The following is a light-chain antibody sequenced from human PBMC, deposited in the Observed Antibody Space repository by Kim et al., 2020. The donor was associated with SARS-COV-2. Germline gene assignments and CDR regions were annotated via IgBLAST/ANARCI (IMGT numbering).Light chain of an antibody. V-gene: IGLV1-44*01. CDR3: ASWDDGLSARV. CDR2: SSN. J-gene: IGLJ3*02. CDR1: SSNIASNT. Sequence: GQRVTISCSGSSSNIASNTVNWYQQLPGRAPTLLIHSSNQRPSGVPDRFSGSKSGTSASLSISGLQSEDEADYYCASWDDGLSARVFGGGTQLTVL.